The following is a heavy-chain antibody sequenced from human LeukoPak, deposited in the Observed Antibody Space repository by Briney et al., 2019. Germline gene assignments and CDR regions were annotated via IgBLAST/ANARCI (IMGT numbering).Heavy chain of an antibody. D-gene: IGHD6-13*01. CDR2: MNPNSGNT. Sequence: ASVKVSCKASGYTFTSYDINWVRQATGQGLEWMGWMNPNSGNTGYAQKFQGRVTITRNTSISTAYMELSSLRSEDTAVYYCARALGYSSSWWDYYYYYMDVWGKGTTVTVSS. V-gene: IGHV1-8*03. CDR3: ARALGYSSSWWDYYYYYMDV. CDR1: GYTFTSYD. J-gene: IGHJ6*03.